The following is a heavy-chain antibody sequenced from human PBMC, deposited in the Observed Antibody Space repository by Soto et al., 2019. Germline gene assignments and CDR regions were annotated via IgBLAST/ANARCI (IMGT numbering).Heavy chain of an antibody. J-gene: IGHJ6*02. CDR3: ARITTYYDILPTYGMDV. D-gene: IGHD3-9*01. CDR2: IYPGDSDT. CDR1: GYSFTSYW. Sequence: GESWKISCKGSGYSFTSYWIGWVRQMPGKGLEWMGIIYPGDSDTRYSPSFQGQVTISADKSISTAYLQWSSLKASDTAMYYCARITTYYDILPTYGMDVWGQGTTVTVSS. V-gene: IGHV5-51*01.